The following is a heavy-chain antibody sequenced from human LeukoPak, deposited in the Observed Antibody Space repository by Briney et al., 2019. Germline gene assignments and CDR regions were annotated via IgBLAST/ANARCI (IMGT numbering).Heavy chain of an antibody. D-gene: IGHD3-3*01. V-gene: IGHV1-8*01. CDR3: ARVSTYFGVVTDFDY. CDR1: GYTFTSYD. CDR2: MNPNSGNT. Sequence: ASAKVSCKASGYTFTSYDINWVRQATGQGLEWMGWMNPNSGNTGYAQKFQGRVTMTRNTSISTAYMELSSLRSEDTAVYYCARVSTYFGVVTDFDYWGQGTLVTVSS. J-gene: IGHJ4*02.